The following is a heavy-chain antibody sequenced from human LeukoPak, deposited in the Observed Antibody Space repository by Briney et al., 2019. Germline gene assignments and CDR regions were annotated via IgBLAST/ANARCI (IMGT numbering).Heavy chain of an antibody. CDR3: ARSNYSYKFDY. CDR2: IFYSGST. Sequence: SETLSLTCTVFGGSTSSGTYYWGWIRQPPGKGLEWIGSIFYSGSTFYNPSLKSRVTISEDTSKNQFSLKLSSVTAADTAVYYCARSNYSYKFDYWGQGTLVTVSS. CDR1: GGSTSSGTYY. J-gene: IGHJ4*02. D-gene: IGHD4-11*01. V-gene: IGHV4-39*01.